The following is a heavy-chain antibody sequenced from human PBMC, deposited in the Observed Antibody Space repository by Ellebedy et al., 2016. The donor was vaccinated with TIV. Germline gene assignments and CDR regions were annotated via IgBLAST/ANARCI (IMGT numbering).Heavy chain of an antibody. CDR1: GYSFTDYW. CDR3: ARRYGVGSGWYGSLGP. D-gene: IGHD6-19*01. Sequence: GESLKISCQASGYSFTDYWIGWVRQMPGKGLEWMGIIYPADSETRYSPSFQGQVTISVDKSISTAYLQGSSLKASDTAIYYCARRYGVGSGWYGSLGPWGQGTLVTVSS. V-gene: IGHV5-51*01. J-gene: IGHJ5*02. CDR2: IYPADSET.